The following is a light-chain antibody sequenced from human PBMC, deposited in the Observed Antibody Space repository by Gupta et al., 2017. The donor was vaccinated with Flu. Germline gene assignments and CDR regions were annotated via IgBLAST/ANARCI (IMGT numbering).Light chain of an antibody. CDR2: DNN. CDR1: SSNIGNKY. J-gene: IGLJ3*02. Sequence: SSSNIGNKYVSWYQQLPGTAPKLLIYDNNKRPSGIPDRFSGSKSGTSATLGITELQTGDEADYYCGTWDSSLTTWVFGGGTKLTVL. V-gene: IGLV1-51*01. CDR3: GTWDSSLTTWV.